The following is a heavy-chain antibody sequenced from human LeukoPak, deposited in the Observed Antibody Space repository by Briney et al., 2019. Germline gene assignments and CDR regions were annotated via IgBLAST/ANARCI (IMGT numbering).Heavy chain of an antibody. Sequence: GGSLRLSCAASGFTFSSYAMRWVRQAPGKGLEWVSSITGNGDATYYADSVKGRFTISRDNAKNSLYLQMNSLRAEDTAVYYCARGPDNYSSGLYYSDYWGQGTLVTVSS. CDR1: GFTFSSYA. CDR2: ITGNGDAT. D-gene: IGHD6-19*01. V-gene: IGHV3-21*01. J-gene: IGHJ4*02. CDR3: ARGPDNYSSGLYYSDY.